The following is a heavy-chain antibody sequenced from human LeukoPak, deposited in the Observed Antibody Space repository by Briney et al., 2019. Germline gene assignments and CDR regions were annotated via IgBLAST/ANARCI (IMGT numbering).Heavy chain of an antibody. V-gene: IGHV1-69*05. D-gene: IGHD2-8*01. CDR3: ARSYLVFNWFDP. CDR2: VIPIFGTT. J-gene: IGHJ5*02. Sequence: SVKVSCKASGGTFNNYAISWVRQAPGQGLEWTGGVIPIFGTTNYTQNWQGRVTFTTDESTNTAYMELSGLRFEDTAVYYCARSYLVFNWFDPWGQGTLVTVSS. CDR1: GGTFNNYA.